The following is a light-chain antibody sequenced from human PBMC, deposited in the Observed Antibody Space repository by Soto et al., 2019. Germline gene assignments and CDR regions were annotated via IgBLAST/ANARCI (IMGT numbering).Light chain of an antibody. CDR3: QHYGSTVYT. J-gene: IGKJ2*01. CDR2: GAF. Sequence: DIVLTQSPGTLSLSPGERATLSCRASQSVGRNYLAWYQQKPGQAPRLLIYGAFSRATGIPDRFSGSGSGTDFTLTITRLEPEDFAVYYCQHYGSTVYTFGQGTKLEIK. V-gene: IGKV3-20*01. CDR1: QSVGRNY.